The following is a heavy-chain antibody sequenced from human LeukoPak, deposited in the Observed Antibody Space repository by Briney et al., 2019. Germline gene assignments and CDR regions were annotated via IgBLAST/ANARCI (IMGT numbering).Heavy chain of an antibody. CDR3: ARRRLGYCSGIYCPFDP. D-gene: IGHD2-15*01. CDR2: MNPSSGNT. Sequence: ASVKVSCKASGYTFTSYAMHWVRQAPGQRLEWMGWMNPSSGNTGYAQKFQGRVTMTRDTSTSTAYMELSSLTSEDTAVYYCARRRLGYCSGIYCPFDPWGQGTLVTVSS. J-gene: IGHJ5*02. CDR1: GYTFTSYA. V-gene: IGHV1-8*02.